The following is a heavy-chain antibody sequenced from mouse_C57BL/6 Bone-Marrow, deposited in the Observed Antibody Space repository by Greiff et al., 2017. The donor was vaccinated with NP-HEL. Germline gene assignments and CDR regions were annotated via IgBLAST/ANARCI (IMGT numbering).Heavy chain of an antibody. Sequence: EVKLMESGGGLVKPGGSLKLSCAASGFTFSDYGMHWVRQAPVKGLEWVAYISSGSSTIYYADTVKGRFTISRDNAKNTLFLQMTSLRSEDTAMYYCAREAYDYAMDYWGQGTSVTVSS. J-gene: IGHJ4*01. CDR3: AREAYDYAMDY. CDR1: GFTFSDYG. D-gene: IGHD2-3*01. V-gene: IGHV5-17*01. CDR2: ISSGSSTI.